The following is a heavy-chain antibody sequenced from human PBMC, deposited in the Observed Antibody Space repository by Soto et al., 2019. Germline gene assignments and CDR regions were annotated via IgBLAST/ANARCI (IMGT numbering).Heavy chain of an antibody. V-gene: IGHV3-30-3*01. CDR1: GFTFSSYA. CDR3: ARGRIVGARDYCYYYGMDV. J-gene: IGHJ6*02. Sequence: GGSLRLSCAASGFTFSSYAMHWVRQAPGKGLEWVAVISYDGSNKYYADSVKGRFTISRDNSKNTLYLQMNSLRAEDTAVYYCARGRIVGARDYCYYYGMDVWGQGTTVTVSS. D-gene: IGHD1-26*01. CDR2: ISYDGSNK.